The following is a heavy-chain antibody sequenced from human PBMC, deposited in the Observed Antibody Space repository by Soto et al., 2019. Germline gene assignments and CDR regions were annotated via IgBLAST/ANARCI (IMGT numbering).Heavy chain of an antibody. CDR3: ARDLHCSGGSCYGTPGAFDI. J-gene: IGHJ3*02. D-gene: IGHD2-15*01. CDR1: GGSITSYF. CDR2: IYYSGST. Sequence: QVQLQESGPGLVKPSETLSLTCTVSGGSITSYFWSWIRQPPGKGLEWIGYIYYSGSTNYNPALKSRVTMSVDTSKNHFSLKLSSVTAADTAVYYCARDLHCSGGSCYGTPGAFDIWGQGTMVTVSS. V-gene: IGHV4-59*01.